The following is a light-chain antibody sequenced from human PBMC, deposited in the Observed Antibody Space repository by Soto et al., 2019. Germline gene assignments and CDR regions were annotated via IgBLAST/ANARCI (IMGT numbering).Light chain of an antibody. CDR2: DAS. J-gene: IGKJ4*01. Sequence: DIVLTQSPGTVSLSPGERASLSCRASQNVDTFLAWYQQKPGQPPRLLMYDASRRITGVPARLSGSGSGTDFTLTITSLEPEDVAVYYCQQRYNWPVTFGAGTRVEI. CDR3: QQRYNWPVT. CDR1: QNVDTF. V-gene: IGKV3-11*01.